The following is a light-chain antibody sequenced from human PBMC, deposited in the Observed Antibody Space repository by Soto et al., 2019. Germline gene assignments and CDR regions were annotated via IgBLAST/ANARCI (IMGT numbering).Light chain of an antibody. CDR1: QDISNF. Sequence: DIQMTQSPSSLSASVGDRVTITCQASQDISNFLNWYQQKPGKAPKLLIYDASNLQTGVPSRFSGSGSGTDFTFTISSLQPEDSATYYCHQYANVPQTFGQGTKLEIK. V-gene: IGKV1-33*01. J-gene: IGKJ2*01. CDR2: DAS. CDR3: HQYANVPQT.